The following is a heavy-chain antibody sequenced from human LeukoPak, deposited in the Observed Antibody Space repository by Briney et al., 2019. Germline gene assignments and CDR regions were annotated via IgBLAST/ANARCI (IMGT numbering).Heavy chain of an antibody. CDR3: ARGTAAETDY. D-gene: IGHD6-13*01. Sequence: PSETLSLTCTVSGGSISSYYWSWIRQPPGKGLEWIGYIYYSGSTNYNPSPKSRVTISVDTSKNQFSLKLSSVTAADTAVYYCARGTAAETDYWGQGTLVTVSS. CDR2: IYYSGST. CDR1: GGSISSYY. J-gene: IGHJ4*02. V-gene: IGHV4-59*01.